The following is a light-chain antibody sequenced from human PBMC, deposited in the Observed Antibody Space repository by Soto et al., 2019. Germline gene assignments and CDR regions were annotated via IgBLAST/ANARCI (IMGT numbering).Light chain of an antibody. CDR1: SSDIANYNY. CDR3: SSYTTTSTHV. V-gene: IGLV2-14*01. CDR2: EVT. J-gene: IGLJ1*01. Sequence: QSALTQPASVSGSPGQSITISCTGSSSDIANYNYVSWYQQHPGKAPKLMIYEVTNRPSGVSSRFSGSKSGNTASLTISGLQTEDEADYDCSSYTTTSTHVFRTGTKVTVL.